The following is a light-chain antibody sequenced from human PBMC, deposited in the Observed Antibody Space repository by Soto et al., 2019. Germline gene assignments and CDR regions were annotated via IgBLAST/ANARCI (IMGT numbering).Light chain of an antibody. CDR1: SSDVGGYNY. Sequence: QSVLTQPPSASGSPGHSVTITCTGTSSDVGGYNYVSWYQQHPGKAPKLMIYKVSKRPSGVPDRFSGSKSGNTASLTVSGLQAEDEADYYCSSYAGSNNYVFGTGTKVTVL. V-gene: IGLV2-8*01. CDR3: SSYAGSNNYV. J-gene: IGLJ1*01. CDR2: KVS.